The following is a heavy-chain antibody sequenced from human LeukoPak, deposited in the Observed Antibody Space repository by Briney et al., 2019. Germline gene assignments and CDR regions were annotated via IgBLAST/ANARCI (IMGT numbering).Heavy chain of an antibody. J-gene: IGHJ4*02. D-gene: IGHD3-22*01. V-gene: IGHV1-46*01. CDR2: INPSGGST. CDR1: GYTFANYY. Sequence: ASVKVSCKASGYTFANYYMHWVRQTPEQGLEWMGIINPSGGSTGYAQKFQGRVTVTRDTSTSTVYMELSSLRSEDTAVYYCARGRDSSGHWGQGTLVTVSS. CDR3: ARGRDSSGH.